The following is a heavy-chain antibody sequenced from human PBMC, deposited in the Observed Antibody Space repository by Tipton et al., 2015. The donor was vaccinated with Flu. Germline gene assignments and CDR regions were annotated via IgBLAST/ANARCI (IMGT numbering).Heavy chain of an antibody. CDR3: VRGIPDYHGSTSYSYFFDS. V-gene: IGHV4-61*02. Sequence: TLSLTCTVSGGYLGSGNYYWNWIRRPAGKGLEWIGRTSLAETTFYAPSLRGRVAMSIDTSKHEFSLRLASVSASDTAIYYCVRGIPDYHGSTSYSYFFDSWGQGILVSVSS. D-gene: IGHD3-10*01. J-gene: IGHJ4*02. CDR2: TSLAETT. CDR1: GGYLGSGNYY.